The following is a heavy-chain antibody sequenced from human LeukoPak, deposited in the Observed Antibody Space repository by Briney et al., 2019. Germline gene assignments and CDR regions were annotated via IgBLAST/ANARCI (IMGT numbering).Heavy chain of an antibody. CDR1: GYTFTSYD. CDR2: MNPNSGNT. D-gene: IGHD3-16*02. CDR3: ARAGGYDYVWGSYRRPFDY. J-gene: IGHJ4*02. V-gene: IGHV1-8*01. Sequence: GASVKVSCKASGYTFTSYDINWVRQATGQGLEWMGWMNPNSGNTGYAQKFQGRVTMTRNTSISTAYMELSSLRSEDTAVYYCARAGGYDYVWGSYRRPFDYWGQGTLVTVSS.